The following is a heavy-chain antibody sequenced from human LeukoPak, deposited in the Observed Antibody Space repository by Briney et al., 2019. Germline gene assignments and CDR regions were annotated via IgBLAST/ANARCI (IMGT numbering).Heavy chain of an antibody. CDR1: GGTFSSYA. Sequence: SVKVSCKASGGTFSSYAISWVRQAPGQGLEWMGRIIPILGIANYAQKFQGRVTITADKFTSTAYMELSSLRSEDTAVYNCARMSYYDFWSGYPFDYWGQGTLVTVSS. CDR3: ARMSYYDFWSGYPFDY. V-gene: IGHV1-69*04. CDR2: IIPILGIA. D-gene: IGHD3-3*01. J-gene: IGHJ4*02.